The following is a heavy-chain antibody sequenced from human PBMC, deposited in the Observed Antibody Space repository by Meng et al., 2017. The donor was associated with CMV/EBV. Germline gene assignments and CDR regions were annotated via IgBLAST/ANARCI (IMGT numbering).Heavy chain of an antibody. D-gene: IGHD3-22*01. V-gene: IGHV4-4*07. Sequence: QLQLQESGPGLVKPSEPLSLTCTVSGGSISSYYWSWIRQPAGKGLEWIGRIYTSGSTNYNPSLKSRVTMSVDTSKNQFSLKLSSVTAADTAVYYCARGGLYYYDSSGHFDYWGQGTLVTVSS. CDR2: IYTSGST. CDR3: ARGGLYYYDSSGHFDY. J-gene: IGHJ4*02. CDR1: GGSISSYY.